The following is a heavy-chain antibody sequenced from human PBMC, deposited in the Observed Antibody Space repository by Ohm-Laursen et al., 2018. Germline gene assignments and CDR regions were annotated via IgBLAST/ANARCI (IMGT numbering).Heavy chain of an antibody. Sequence: QTLSLTCAISGVSVSSDSGAWNWIRQSPSRGLEWLGRTHYSSKWVYDYAVSVKSRTTITPDTSKNQFSLQLNSVTPEDSAVYYCSRGQRNYYAMDVWGQGTTVTVSS. CDR1: GVSVSSDSGA. V-gene: IGHV6-1*01. J-gene: IGHJ6*02. CDR2: THYSSKWVY. D-gene: IGHD1-1*01. CDR3: SRGQRNYYAMDV.